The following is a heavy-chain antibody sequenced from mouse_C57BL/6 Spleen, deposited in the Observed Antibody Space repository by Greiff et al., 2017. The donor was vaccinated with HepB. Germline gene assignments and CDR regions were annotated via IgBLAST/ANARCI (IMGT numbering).Heavy chain of an antibody. CDR1: GYTFTSYW. D-gene: IGHD2-3*01. Sequence: QVQLQQPGAELVMPGASVKLSCKASGYTFTSYWMHWVKQRPGQGLEWIGNINPSNGGTNYNEKFKSKATLTVDKSSSTAYMQLSSLTSEDSAVYDCARSGGYYETWFAYWGQGTLVTVSA. J-gene: IGHJ3*01. V-gene: IGHV1-53*01. CDR2: INPSNGGT. CDR3: ARSGGYYETWFAY.